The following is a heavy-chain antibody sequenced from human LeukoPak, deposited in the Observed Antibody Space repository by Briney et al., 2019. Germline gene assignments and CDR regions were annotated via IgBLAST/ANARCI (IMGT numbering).Heavy chain of an antibody. CDR2: IYHSGST. CDR3: ARDLGYYDSSGYYNWFDP. J-gene: IGHJ5*02. D-gene: IGHD3-22*01. Sequence: KPSETLSLTCAVSGYSISSGYYWGWIRQPPGKGLEWIGSIYHSGSTYYNPSLKSRVTISVDTSKNQFSLKLSSVTAADTAMYYCARDLGYYDSSGYYNWFDPWGQGTLVTVSS. CDR1: GYSISSGYY. V-gene: IGHV4-38-2*02.